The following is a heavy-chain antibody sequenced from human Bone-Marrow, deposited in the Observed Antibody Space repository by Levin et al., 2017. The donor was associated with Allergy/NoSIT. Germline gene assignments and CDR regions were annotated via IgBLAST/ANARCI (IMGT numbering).Heavy chain of an antibody. CDR3: ARGPRDDYALLDV. CDR2: IIPVLGIA. V-gene: IGHV1-69*02. CDR1: GGTFSSYT. D-gene: IGHD5-24*01. Sequence: GASVKVSCKASGGTFSSYTITWVRQAPGQGLEWMGRIIPVLGIANYAQKIQGRVTITADISTSTVYMELSSLRSEDTAVYYCARGPRDDYALLDVWGQGSTVTVSS. J-gene: IGHJ6*02.